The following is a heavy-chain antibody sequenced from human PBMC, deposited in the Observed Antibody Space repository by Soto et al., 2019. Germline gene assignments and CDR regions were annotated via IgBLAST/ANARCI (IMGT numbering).Heavy chain of an antibody. J-gene: IGHJ4*02. CDR2: INPSGGST. CDR3: ARDGHCSGGSCSYYFDY. D-gene: IGHD2-15*01. Sequence: ASVKVSCKASGYTFTSYYMHWVRQAPGQGLEWMGIINPSGGSTSYAQKFQGRVTMTRDTSTSTVYMELSGLRSEDTAVYYCARDGHCSGGSCSYYFDYWGQGTLVTVSS. V-gene: IGHV1-46*01. CDR1: GYTFTSYY.